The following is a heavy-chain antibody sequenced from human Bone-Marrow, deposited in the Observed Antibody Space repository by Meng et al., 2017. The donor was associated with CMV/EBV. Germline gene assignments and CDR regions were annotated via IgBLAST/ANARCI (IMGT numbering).Heavy chain of an antibody. CDR1: GYTFTGYY. D-gene: IGHD3-22*01. CDR2: INPNSGGT. J-gene: IGHJ4*02. V-gene: IGHV1-2*02. Sequence: ASVKVPCKASGYTFTGYYMHWVRQAPGQGLEWMGWINPNSGGTNYAQKFQGRVTMTRDTSISTAYMDLSRLRSDDTAVYYCARAQRDDSSGYGFDYWGQGTLVTVSS. CDR3: ARAQRDDSSGYGFDY.